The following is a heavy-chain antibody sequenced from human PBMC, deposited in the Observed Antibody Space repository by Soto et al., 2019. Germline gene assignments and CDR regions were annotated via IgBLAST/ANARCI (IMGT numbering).Heavy chain of an antibody. Sequence: SGPTLVNPTQTLTLTCTFSGFSLSTSGVGVGWIRQPPGKALEWLALIYWDDDKRYSPSLKSRLTITKDTSKNQVVLAMTNMDPVDTATYYCAHGCSGCYPNDDAFDIWGQGTMVTVSS. J-gene: IGHJ3*02. V-gene: IGHV2-5*02. D-gene: IGHD6-19*01. CDR2: IYWDDDK. CDR1: GFSLSTSGVG. CDR3: AHGCSGCYPNDDAFDI.